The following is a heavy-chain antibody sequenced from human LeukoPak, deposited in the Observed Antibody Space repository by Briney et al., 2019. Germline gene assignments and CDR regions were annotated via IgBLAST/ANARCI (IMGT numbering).Heavy chain of an antibody. D-gene: IGHD3-10*01. Sequence: SETLSLTCTVSGGSISSYHWSWIRQPPGKGLEWIGYIYYSGSTNYNPSLKSRVTISVDTSKNQFSLKLSSVTAADTAVYYCARHPISYGSGSLDYWGQGTLVTVSS. V-gene: IGHV4-59*08. CDR2: IYYSGST. CDR1: GGSISSYH. CDR3: ARHPISYGSGSLDY. J-gene: IGHJ4*02.